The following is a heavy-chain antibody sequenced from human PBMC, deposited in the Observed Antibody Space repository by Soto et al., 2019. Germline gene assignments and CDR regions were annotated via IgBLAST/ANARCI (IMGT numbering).Heavy chain of an antibody. Sequence: QVQLVQSGAEVKKPGSSVKVSCKASGGTFSSYTISWVRQAPGQGLEWMGRIIPILGIANYAQKFQGRVTITADKSTSTAYMELSSLRSEDTAVYYCAREGAVPWHYGSGSFVYWGQGTLVTVSS. CDR3: AREGAVPWHYGSGSFVY. D-gene: IGHD3-10*01. CDR2: IIPILGIA. J-gene: IGHJ4*02. V-gene: IGHV1-69*08. CDR1: GGTFSSYT.